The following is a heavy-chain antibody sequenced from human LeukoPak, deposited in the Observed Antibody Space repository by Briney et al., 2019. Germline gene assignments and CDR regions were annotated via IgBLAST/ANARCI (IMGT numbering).Heavy chain of an antibody. V-gene: IGHV3-30*18. CDR3: AELGITMIGGV. Sequence: GGSLRLSCVASGFTFSSYGMHWVRQAPGKGLEWVAVISFDGSNKYYADSVKGRFTISRDNAKNSLYLQMNSLRAEDTAVYYCAELGITMIGGVWGKGTTVTISS. J-gene: IGHJ6*04. D-gene: IGHD3-10*02. CDR2: ISFDGSNK. CDR1: GFTFSSYG.